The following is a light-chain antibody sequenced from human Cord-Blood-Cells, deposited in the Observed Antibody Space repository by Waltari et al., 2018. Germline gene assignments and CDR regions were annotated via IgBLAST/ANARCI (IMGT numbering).Light chain of an antibody. V-gene: IGKV1-39*01. CDR2: AAS. Sequence: DIHMTQSPSPLSASVGDRVTITCRASQSISSYLNWYQQNPGKAPKLLIYAASSLQSGVPSRFSGSGSGTDFTLTISSLQPEDFATYYCQQSYSTPRTFGQGTKVEIK. CDR1: QSISSY. CDR3: QQSYSTPRT. J-gene: IGKJ1*01.